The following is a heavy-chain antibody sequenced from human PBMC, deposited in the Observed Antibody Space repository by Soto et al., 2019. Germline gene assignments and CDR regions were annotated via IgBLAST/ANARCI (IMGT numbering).Heavy chain of an antibody. CDR3: AKRATIFGVVTHFDY. CDR2: ISGSGGST. Sequence: GGSLRLSXAASGFTFSSYAMSWVRQAPGKGLEWVSAISGSGGSTYYADSVKGRFTISRDNSKNTLYLQMNSLRAEDTAVYYCAKRATIFGVVTHFDYWGQGTLVTVSS. V-gene: IGHV3-23*01. CDR1: GFTFSSYA. D-gene: IGHD3-3*01. J-gene: IGHJ4*02.